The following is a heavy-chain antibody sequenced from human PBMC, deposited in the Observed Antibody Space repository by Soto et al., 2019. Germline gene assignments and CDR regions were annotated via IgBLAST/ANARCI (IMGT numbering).Heavy chain of an antibody. V-gene: IGHV3-74*01. CDR1: GFTFSSYY. Sequence: EVQLVESGGGLVQPGGSLRLSCAASGFTFSSYYMHWGRQAPGKGLVWISRIKTDGSCSSYADSVKGRFTISSDNAKNTLFLHMNSLRDDDTAVYYCARGYYGDPPALDYWGQGTLFSVSS. D-gene: IGHD4-17*01. CDR2: IKTDGSCS. J-gene: IGHJ4*02. CDR3: ARGYYGDPPALDY.